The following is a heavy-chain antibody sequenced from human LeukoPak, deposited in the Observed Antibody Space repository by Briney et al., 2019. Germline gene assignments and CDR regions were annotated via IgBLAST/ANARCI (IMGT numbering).Heavy chain of an antibody. CDR1: GYTFTGYY. Sequence: ASVKVSCKASGYTFTGYYMHWVRQAPGQGLEWMGRIIPILGIANYAQKFQGRVTITADKSTSTAYMELSSLRSEDTAVYYCARDVSGGTSDWGQGTLVTVSS. CDR2: IIPILGIA. V-gene: IGHV1-69*04. D-gene: IGHD2-15*01. J-gene: IGHJ4*02. CDR3: ARDVSGGTSD.